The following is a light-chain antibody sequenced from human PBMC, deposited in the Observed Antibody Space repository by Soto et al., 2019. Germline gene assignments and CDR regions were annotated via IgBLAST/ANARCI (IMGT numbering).Light chain of an antibody. V-gene: IGKV3-20*01. J-gene: IGKJ1*01. CDR2: GAS. Sequence: DIGVTQAPGTLSLSPGERATLSCRASQRVRSTYLGWYQHKRGQAPRLLIYGASNRATGIPDRFSGSGSGTDFTLNITRLEPEDSAVYYCLQHSATSPKPFGQATKLDI. CDR1: QRVRSTY. CDR3: LQHSATSPKP.